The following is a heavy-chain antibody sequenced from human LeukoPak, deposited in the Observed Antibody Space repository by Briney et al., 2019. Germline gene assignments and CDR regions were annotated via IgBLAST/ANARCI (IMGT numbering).Heavy chain of an antibody. CDR3: AITTNWLPDAFDI. J-gene: IGHJ3*02. D-gene: IGHD1-1*01. CDR2: IYNSGST. V-gene: IGHV4-4*08. Sequence: SETLSPTCTVSSGSLSSYYWSWLRQPPGKGLEWFGRIYNSGSTNYNPSLKSRVALSVDTSKKQFFPKLSSVTAADTAVYYCAITTNWLPDAFDIWGQGTMVTVSS. CDR1: SGSLSSYY.